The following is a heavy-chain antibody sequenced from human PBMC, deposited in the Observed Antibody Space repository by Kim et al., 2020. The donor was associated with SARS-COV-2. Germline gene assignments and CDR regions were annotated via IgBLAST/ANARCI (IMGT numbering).Heavy chain of an antibody. CDR1: GYSFTKYP. D-gene: IGHD5-18*01. V-gene: IGHV1-3*01. CDR3: VRGLQGFDY. CDR2: IYAGDVGT. J-gene: IGHJ4*02. Sequence: ASVKVSCKASGYSFTKYPIQCVRQAPGQSLEWMGWIYAGDVGTKFAQNFQGRVTLTRDTSASTAYMELSSLTSEDTAVYYCVRGLQGFDYWGQGVLVTVSS.